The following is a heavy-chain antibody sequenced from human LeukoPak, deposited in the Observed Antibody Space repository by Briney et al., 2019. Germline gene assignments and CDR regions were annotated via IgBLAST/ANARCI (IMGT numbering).Heavy chain of an antibody. V-gene: IGHV3-21*01. CDR2: ISSSNSYI. CDR3: GTGSSSAHYYGMDV. J-gene: IGHJ6*02. D-gene: IGHD6-6*01. Sequence: GGSLRLSCAASGFTFSSYSMNWVRQAPGQGLEWVSSISSSNSYIYYADSVKGRFTISRDNAKNSLYLQMNSLRAEDTAVYYCGTGSSSAHYYGMDVWGQGTTVTVSS. CDR1: GFTFSSYS.